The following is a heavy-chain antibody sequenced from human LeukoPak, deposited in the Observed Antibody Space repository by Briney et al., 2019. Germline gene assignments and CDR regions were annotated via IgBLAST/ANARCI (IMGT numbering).Heavy chain of an antibody. CDR3: ARDMGPMNYFDY. J-gene: IGHJ4*02. CDR1: GFTVSSNY. Sequence: GGSLRLSCAASGFTVSSNYMSWVRQTPGKGLEWVSVIYSGGWTYYADSVKGRFTISRDNSKNTLYLQVNSLRVEDTAVYYCARDMGPMNYFDYWGQGTLVTVSS. V-gene: IGHV3-53*01. D-gene: IGHD1-26*01. CDR2: IYSGGWT.